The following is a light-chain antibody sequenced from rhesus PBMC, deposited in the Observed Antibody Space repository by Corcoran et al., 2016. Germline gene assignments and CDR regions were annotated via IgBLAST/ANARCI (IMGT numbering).Light chain of an antibody. J-gene: IGLJ1*01. CDR3: QVWDSISDHYI. V-gene: IGLV3-40*01. Sequence: SYSVTQPRSVSVSPGQTAYITCGGDNSGTKHVHWYQQRPPQAPVLVIYSDTDRPSGIPERVSGSTAGNTPTLTISGVEAGDEGDDYGQVWDSISDHYIFGAGTRLIVL. CDR1: NSGTKH. CDR2: SDT.